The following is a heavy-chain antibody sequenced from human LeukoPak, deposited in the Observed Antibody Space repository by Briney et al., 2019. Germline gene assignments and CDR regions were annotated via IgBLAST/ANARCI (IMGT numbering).Heavy chain of an antibody. CDR1: GGSISSSSFY. J-gene: IGHJ6*02. CDR2: VFYGEST. Sequence: PSETLSLTCSVSGGSISSSSFYWGWIRQPPGKGLEWIGSVFYGESTYYNPSLKRRVTISVDTSKNQFSLKLSSVTAADTAVYYCARAPLLWFGELWAPPGMDVWGQGTTVTVSS. CDR3: ARAPLLWFGELWAPPGMDV. V-gene: IGHV4-39*01. D-gene: IGHD3-10*01.